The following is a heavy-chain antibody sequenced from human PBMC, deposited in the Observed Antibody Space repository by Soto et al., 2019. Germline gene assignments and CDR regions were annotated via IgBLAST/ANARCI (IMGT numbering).Heavy chain of an antibody. Sequence: GGSLRLSCAASGFTFSSYAMHWVRQAPGKGLEWVAVISYDGSNKYYADSVKGRFTISRDNSKNTLYLQMNSLRAEDTAVYYCARGWLRAARPDFVDYWGQGTLVTVSS. V-gene: IGHV3-30-3*01. D-gene: IGHD6-6*01. CDR2: ISYDGSNK. CDR3: ARGWLRAARPDFVDY. J-gene: IGHJ4*02. CDR1: GFTFSSYA.